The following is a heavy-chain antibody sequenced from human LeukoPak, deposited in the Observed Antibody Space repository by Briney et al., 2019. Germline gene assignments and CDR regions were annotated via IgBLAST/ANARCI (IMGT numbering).Heavy chain of an antibody. D-gene: IGHD2-21*02. J-gene: IGHJ4*02. CDR1: GGSISSGAYY. CDR2: IYYSGST. Sequence: PSETLSLTCTVYGGSISSGAYYWSWIRQPPGKGLEWIGYIYYSGSTYYNPSLKSRVTISVDTSKNQFSLKLSSVTAADTAVYYCARALPSYCGGDCSRRAFDYWGQGTLVTVSS. CDR3: ARALPSYCGGDCSRRAFDY. V-gene: IGHV4-30-4*01.